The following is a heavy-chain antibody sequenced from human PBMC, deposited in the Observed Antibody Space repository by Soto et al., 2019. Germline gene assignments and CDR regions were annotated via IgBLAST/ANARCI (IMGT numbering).Heavy chain of an antibody. CDR1: GFTFSSYA. CDR2: ISGSGGST. Sequence: GGSLRLSCAASGFTFSSYAMSWVRQAPGKGLEWVSAISGSGGSTYYADSVKGRFTISRDNSKNTLYLQMNSLRAEDTAVYYCANTLQATLYYYYGMDVWGQGTTVTVSS. D-gene: IGHD2-15*01. J-gene: IGHJ6*02. V-gene: IGHV3-23*01. CDR3: ANTLQATLYYYYGMDV.